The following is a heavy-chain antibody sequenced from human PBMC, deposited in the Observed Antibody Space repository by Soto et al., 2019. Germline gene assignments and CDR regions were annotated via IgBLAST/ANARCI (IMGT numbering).Heavy chain of an antibody. CDR1: GFTFSSYA. Sequence: QVQLVESGGGVVQPGRSLRLSCAASGFTFSSYAMFWVRQAPGKGLEWLAGISYDGGNIKYADSVKGRITISRDNSKHTLYLQLNSLRADDSAVYYCAKDSEGNGSYHRFDYWGQGTLVTVSS. CDR3: AKDSEGNGSYHRFDY. CDR2: ISYDGGNI. J-gene: IGHJ4*02. V-gene: IGHV3-30*18. D-gene: IGHD3-3*01.